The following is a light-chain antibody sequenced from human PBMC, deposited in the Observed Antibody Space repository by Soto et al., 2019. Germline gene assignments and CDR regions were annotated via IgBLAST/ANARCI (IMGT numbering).Light chain of an antibody. J-gene: IGLJ1*01. CDR2: DNN. V-gene: IGLV1-51*01. CDR1: SSNIGSNY. Sequence: QSVLTQPPSVSAAPGQKVTISCSGSSSNIGSNYVSWYQQVPGTAPKLLIYDNNKRPSGIPDRFSGSKSGTSATLAITGLQTADEADYYCGTWDNSLSGENVFGTGTKVTVL. CDR3: GTWDNSLSGENV.